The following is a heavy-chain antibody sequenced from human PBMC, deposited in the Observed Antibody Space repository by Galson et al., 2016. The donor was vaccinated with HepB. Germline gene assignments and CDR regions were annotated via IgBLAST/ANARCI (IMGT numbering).Heavy chain of an antibody. CDR1: RFTFSNYA. J-gene: IGHJ4*02. CDR3: AKSRLIVPTNY. V-gene: IGHV3-23*01. CDR2: ISGSNT. D-gene: IGHD5-12*01. Sequence: SLRLSCAASRFTFSNYAMSWVRQAPGEGLEWVSAISGSNTYYADSVKGRFTISRDNSKSTLYLQMNSLRGEDTAVYYCAKSRLIVPTNYWGQGTLVTVSS.